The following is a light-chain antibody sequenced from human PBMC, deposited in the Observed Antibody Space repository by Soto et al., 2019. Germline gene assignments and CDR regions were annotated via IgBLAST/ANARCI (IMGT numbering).Light chain of an antibody. Sequence: ELVLTQSPGTLSLSPGERATLSCRASQSVSSSYLAWYQQKPGQAPRLLIYAATSRATGIPERFSGSGSGTDFTLTISRLEPEEFAVYYCQEYGTSRSFGQGTKVEIK. J-gene: IGKJ1*01. CDR1: QSVSSSY. CDR2: AAT. CDR3: QEYGTSRS. V-gene: IGKV3-20*01.